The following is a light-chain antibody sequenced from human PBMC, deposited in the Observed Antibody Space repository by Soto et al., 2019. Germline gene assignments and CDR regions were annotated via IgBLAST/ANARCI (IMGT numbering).Light chain of an antibody. V-gene: IGLV1-44*01. CDR2: NND. J-gene: IGLJ1*01. Sequence: VLNQPPSASGTPGQRVTISCSGGSSNIGTNSVNWYQQLPGRAPKLLIYNNDLRPSGVPDRFSGSKSGTSASLAISGLQSEDEADYYCAAWDDSLNGFYVFGIGTKVTVL. CDR1: SSNIGTNS. CDR3: AAWDDSLNGFYV.